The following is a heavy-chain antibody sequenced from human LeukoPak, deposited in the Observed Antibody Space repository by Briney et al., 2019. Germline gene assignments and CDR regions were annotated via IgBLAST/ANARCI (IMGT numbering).Heavy chain of an antibody. D-gene: IGHD3-22*01. Sequence: GGSLRLSCAASGFTLTSYAMSWVRQAPGKGLEWVSVISGDGTDLDHADSVKGRFTISRDTSKGMVFLQMNSLRVEDTAVYYCAREGQSKYDSAFDIWGQGTMVTVSS. V-gene: IGHV3-23*01. J-gene: IGHJ3*02. CDR2: ISGDGTDL. CDR1: GFTLTSYA. CDR3: AREGQSKYDSAFDI.